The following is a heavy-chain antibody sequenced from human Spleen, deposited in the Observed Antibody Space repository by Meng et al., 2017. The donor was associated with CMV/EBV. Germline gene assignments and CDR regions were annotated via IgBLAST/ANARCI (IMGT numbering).Heavy chain of an antibody. V-gene: IGHV3-23*01. CDR3: ASDYVIPAAGFDS. D-gene: IGHD6-13*01. Sequence: GGSLRLSCAASGFTFSSYSMNWVRQAPGEGLQWVSYISGSGGRTYYAESVKGRFTISRDNSKNTLYLQMNSLRVDDTAVYYCASDYVIPAAGFDSWGQGSLVTVSS. CDR2: ISGSGGRT. CDR1: GFTFSSYS. J-gene: IGHJ4*02.